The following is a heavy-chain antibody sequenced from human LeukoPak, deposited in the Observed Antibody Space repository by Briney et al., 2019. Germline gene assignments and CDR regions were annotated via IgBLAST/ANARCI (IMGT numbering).Heavy chain of an antibody. V-gene: IGHV3-23*01. CDR1: GFTFSSYG. CDR3: AKDRRLASFDY. CDR2: ISGSGGST. Sequence: GGTLRLSCAASGFTFSSYGMSWVRQAPGKGLEWVSAISGSGGSTYYADSVKGRFTISRDNSKNTLYLQMNSLRAEDTAIYYCAKDRRLASFDYGGQGTLVTVSS. J-gene: IGHJ4*02. D-gene: IGHD6-25*01.